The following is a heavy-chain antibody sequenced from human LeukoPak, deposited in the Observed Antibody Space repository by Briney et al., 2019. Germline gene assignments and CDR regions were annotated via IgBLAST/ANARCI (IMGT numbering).Heavy chain of an antibody. CDR1: GGSISSYY. V-gene: IGHV4-59*01. Sequence: SETLSLTCTVSGGSISSYYWSWIRQPPGRGLEWIGYTYYSGSTNYNPSLKSRVTISVDTSKNQFSLKLSSVTAADTAVYYCARVIGDFDWLHSYYFDYWGQGTLVTVSP. D-gene: IGHD3-9*01. J-gene: IGHJ4*02. CDR2: TYYSGST. CDR3: ARVIGDFDWLHSYYFDY.